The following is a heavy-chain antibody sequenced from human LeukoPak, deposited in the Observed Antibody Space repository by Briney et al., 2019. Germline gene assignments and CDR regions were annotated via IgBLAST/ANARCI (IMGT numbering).Heavy chain of an antibody. D-gene: IGHD6-19*01. CDR1: GFIFSSYA. J-gene: IGHJ4*02. CDR3: ATDRVPPYSSGWYTPGDY. V-gene: IGHV3-30-3*01. Sequence: PGSSLRLSCAASGFIFSSYAMHWVRQAPGKGLEGLALISYDGSNKYYADSVTGRFTISRDNSKNTLYMPMDRLRAEDTAVYYCATDRVPPYSSGWYTPGDYWGQGPLATVSS. CDR2: ISYDGSNK.